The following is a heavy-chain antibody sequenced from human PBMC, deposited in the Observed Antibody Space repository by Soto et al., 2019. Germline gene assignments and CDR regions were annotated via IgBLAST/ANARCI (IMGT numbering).Heavy chain of an antibody. CDR2: MNPNSGNT. D-gene: IGHD2-2*02. J-gene: IGHJ3*02. CDR3: ARYYCSSTSCYNAFDI. CDR1: GYTFTSYD. Sequence: QVQLVQSGAEVKKPGASVKVSCKASGYTFTSYDINWVRQATGQGLEWMGWMNPNSGNTGYAQKFQGRVTMTRNTSISTAYMELSSLRSEDTAVYYCARYYCSSTSCYNAFDIWGQGTMVTVSS. V-gene: IGHV1-8*01.